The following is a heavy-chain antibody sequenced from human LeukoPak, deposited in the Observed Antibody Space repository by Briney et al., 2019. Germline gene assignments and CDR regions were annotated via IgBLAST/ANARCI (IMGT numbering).Heavy chain of an antibody. Sequence: GGSLRLSCAASGFTFSSYAMSWVRQAPGKGLEWVLAISGSGGSTYYADSVKGRFTISRDNSKNTLYLQMNSLRAEDTAVYYCASAGCSSTSCPLDYWGQGTLVTVSS. D-gene: IGHD2-2*01. CDR3: ASAGCSSTSCPLDY. CDR2: ISGSGGST. CDR1: GFTFSSYA. J-gene: IGHJ4*02. V-gene: IGHV3-23*01.